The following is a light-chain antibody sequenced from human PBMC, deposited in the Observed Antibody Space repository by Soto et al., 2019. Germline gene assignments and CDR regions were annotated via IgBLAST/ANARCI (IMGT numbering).Light chain of an antibody. V-gene: IGKV3-20*01. CDR1: QSVSSSY. J-gene: IGKJ4*01. CDR3: QQYGSSPRRLT. CDR2: GAS. Sequence: EIVLTQSPGTLSLSPGERATLSCRASQSVSSSYLAWYQQKPGQAPRLLIYGASSRATGIPDRFSGSGSGTDFTLTISRLAPEDFAVYYCQQYGSSPRRLTFGGGTKVEIK.